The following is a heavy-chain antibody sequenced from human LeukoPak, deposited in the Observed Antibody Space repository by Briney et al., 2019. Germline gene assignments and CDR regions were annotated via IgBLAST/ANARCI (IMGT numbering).Heavy chain of an antibody. CDR1: GGSISSGRYS. CDR2: IYYSGST. V-gene: IGHV4-30-4*07. CDR3: ARDRNRGYRYSDY. Sequence: SQTLSLTCAVSGGSISSGRYSWSWIRLPPGKGLEWIGYIYYSGSTYYNPSLKTRVTISVDTSKNQFSLKLNSVTAADTAVYYCARDRNRGYRYSDYWGQGTLVTVSS. J-gene: IGHJ4*02. D-gene: IGHD1-14*01.